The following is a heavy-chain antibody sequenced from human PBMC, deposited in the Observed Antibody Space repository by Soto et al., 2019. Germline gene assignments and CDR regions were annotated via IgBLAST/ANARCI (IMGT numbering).Heavy chain of an antibody. CDR1: GFTFSSYA. D-gene: IGHD6-13*01. CDR2: ISSNGGST. J-gene: IGHJ6*02. Sequence: EVQLVESGGGLVQPGGSLRLSCSASGFTFSSYAMHWVRQAPGKGLEYVSAISSNGGSTYYADSVKGRFTISRDNSKNTLYLQMSSLRAEDTAVYYCVKGGGSSWSIGYYYYGMDVWGQGTTVTVSS. CDR3: VKGGGSSWSIGYYYYGMDV. V-gene: IGHV3-64D*06.